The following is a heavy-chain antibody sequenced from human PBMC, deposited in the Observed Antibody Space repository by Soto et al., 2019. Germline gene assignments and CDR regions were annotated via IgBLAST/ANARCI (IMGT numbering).Heavy chain of an antibody. V-gene: IGHV1-2*02. Sequence: GASVKVSCKASGYTFTGYYMHWVRQAPGQGLEWMGWINPNSGGTKYSQKFQGRVTITRDTSASTAYMELSSLRSEDTAVYYCARDELESTNWGQGTLVTVSS. CDR1: GYTFTGYY. CDR2: INPNSGGT. D-gene: IGHD1-1*01. CDR3: ARDELESTN. J-gene: IGHJ4*02.